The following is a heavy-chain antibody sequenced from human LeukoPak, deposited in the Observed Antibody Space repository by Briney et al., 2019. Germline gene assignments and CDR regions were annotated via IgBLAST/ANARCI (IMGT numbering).Heavy chain of an antibody. CDR1: GFTFSSYW. D-gene: IGHD2-21*02. CDR3: ARGVTQWAY. V-gene: IGHV3-48*03. Sequence: PGGSLRLSCNTSGFTFSSYWMNWVRQAPGKGLEWVSYISTSGSTIYYADSVKGRFTVSRDNAKNSLYLQMNSLRAEDTAVYYCARGVTQWAYWGQGTLVTVSS. CDR2: ISTSGSTI. J-gene: IGHJ4*02.